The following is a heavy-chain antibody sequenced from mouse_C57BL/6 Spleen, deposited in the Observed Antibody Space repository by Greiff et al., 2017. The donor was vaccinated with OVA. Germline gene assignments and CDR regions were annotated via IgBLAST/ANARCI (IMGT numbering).Heavy chain of an antibody. CDR2: IYPGGGYT. Sequence: LVESGAELVRPGTSVKMSCKASGYTFTNYWIGWAKQRPGHGLEWIGDIYPGGGYTNYNEKFKGKATLTADKSSSTAYMQFSSLTSEDSAIYYCARSGPDYAMDYWGQGTSVTVSS. CDR3: ARSGPDYAMDY. D-gene: IGHD3-1*01. CDR1: GYTFTNYW. J-gene: IGHJ4*01. V-gene: IGHV1-63*01.